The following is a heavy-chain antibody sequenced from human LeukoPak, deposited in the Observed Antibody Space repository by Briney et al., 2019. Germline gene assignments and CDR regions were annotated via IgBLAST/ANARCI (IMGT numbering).Heavy chain of an antibody. J-gene: IGHJ3*02. CDR2: IYTTGST. Sequence: SETLSLTCTVSGGSISSYYWSWIRQPAGKGLEWIGRIYTTGSTNYNLFLKTRVTMSVDTSKNQFSLELSSVTAADTAVYYCARVRFLESGDAFDIWGQGTMVTVSS. V-gene: IGHV4-4*07. CDR3: ARVRFLESGDAFDI. CDR1: GGSISSYY. D-gene: IGHD3-3*01.